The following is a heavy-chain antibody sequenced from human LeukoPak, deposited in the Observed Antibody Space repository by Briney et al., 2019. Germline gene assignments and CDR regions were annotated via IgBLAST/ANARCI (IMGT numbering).Heavy chain of an antibody. Sequence: GGSLRLSCAASGFTFSSYAMHWVRQAPGKGLEYVSAISSNGGSTYYANSVKGRFTISRDNSKNTLYLQVGSLRAEDMAVYYCARGFLSPDKRPCWGQGTLVTVSS. D-gene: IGHD2/OR15-2a*01. CDR2: ISSNGGST. CDR1: GFTFSSYA. J-gene: IGHJ4*02. CDR3: ARGFLSPDKRPC. V-gene: IGHV3-64*01.